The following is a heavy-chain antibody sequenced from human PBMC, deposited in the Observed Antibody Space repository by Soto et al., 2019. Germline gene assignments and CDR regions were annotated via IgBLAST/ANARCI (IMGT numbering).Heavy chain of an antibody. CDR2: IYYSGST. CDR1: GGSISSGGYY. Sequence: KTSETLSLTCTVSGGSISSGGYYWSWIRQHPGKGLEWIGYIYYSGSTYYNPSLKSRVTISVDTSKNQFSLKLSSVTAADTAVYYCARDRYYGGNSGNWFDPWGQGTLVTVSS. CDR3: ARDRYYGGNSGNWFDP. D-gene: IGHD4-17*01. J-gene: IGHJ5*02. V-gene: IGHV4-31*03.